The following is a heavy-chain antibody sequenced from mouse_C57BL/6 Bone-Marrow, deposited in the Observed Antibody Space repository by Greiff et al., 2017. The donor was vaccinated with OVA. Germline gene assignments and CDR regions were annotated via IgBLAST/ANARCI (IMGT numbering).Heavy chain of an antibody. Sequence: EVQLQQSGAELVRPGASVKLSCTASGFNIKDDYMHWVKQRPEQGLEWIGWIDPENGDTEYASKFQGKATITADTSSNTAYLQLSSLTSEDTAVYYCTTYHYEYDWFAYWGQGTLVTVSA. CDR1: GFNIKDDY. V-gene: IGHV14-4*01. CDR3: TTYHYEYDWFAY. J-gene: IGHJ3*01. D-gene: IGHD2-4*01. CDR2: IDPENGDT.